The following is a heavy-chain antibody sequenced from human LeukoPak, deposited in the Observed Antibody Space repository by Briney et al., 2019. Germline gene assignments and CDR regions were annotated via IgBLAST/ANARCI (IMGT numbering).Heavy chain of an antibody. V-gene: IGHV3-64*02. Sequence: GGSLRLSCAASGFTFSTYAMHWVRQAPGKGLEYVSAISSNGGNTYYEDSVKGRFTISRDNSKNTLYLQMGSLRAEDMAVYYRARDGGYCSSISCHFDYWGQGTLVTVSS. CDR3: ARDGGYCSSISCHFDY. CDR1: GFTFSTYA. D-gene: IGHD2-2*01. J-gene: IGHJ4*02. CDR2: ISSNGGNT.